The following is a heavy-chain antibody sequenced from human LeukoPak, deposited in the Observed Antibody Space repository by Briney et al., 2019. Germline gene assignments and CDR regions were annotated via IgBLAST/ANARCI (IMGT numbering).Heavy chain of an antibody. Sequence: GGSLRLSCAASGFTFNTYEMNWVRQAPGKGLEWVSYISSSGSTIYYADYVKGRFTISRDNAKNSLYLQMNSLRAEDTAVYYCARGGWNDVFNYWGQGTLVTVSS. J-gene: IGHJ4*02. CDR2: ISSSGSTI. V-gene: IGHV3-48*03. D-gene: IGHD1-1*01. CDR1: GFTFNTYE. CDR3: ARGGWNDVFNY.